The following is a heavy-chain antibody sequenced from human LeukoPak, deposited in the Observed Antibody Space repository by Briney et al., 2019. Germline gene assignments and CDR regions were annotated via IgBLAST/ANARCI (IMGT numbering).Heavy chain of an antibody. CDR2: INTNTGNP. D-gene: IGHD2-2*01. V-gene: IGHV7-4-1*02. CDR3: ATWSHLSSRSYDAFDI. Sequence: ASVKVSCKASGYTFVNFGLIWVRQAPGQGLEWMGWINTNTGNPTYAQGFTGRFVFSLDTSVSTAYLQISSLKAEDTAVYYCATWSHLSSRSYDAFDIWGQGTMVTVSS. CDR1: GYTFVNFG. J-gene: IGHJ3*02.